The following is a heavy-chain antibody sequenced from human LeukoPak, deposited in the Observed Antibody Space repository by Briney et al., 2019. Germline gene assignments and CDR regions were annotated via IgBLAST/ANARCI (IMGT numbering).Heavy chain of an antibody. V-gene: IGHV1-18*04. CDR1: GFKFGSCG. CDR3: ARDQGYYYDSTGYVFDS. CDR2: INVYNGKT. J-gene: IGHJ4*02. Sequence: GASVKVSCKTSGFKFGSCGINWVRQAPGQGLEWMAWINVYNGKTYYAQNFQGRVTMTTDTSTSTAYMELGNLRSDDTAVYYCARDQGYYYDSTGYVFDSWGQGTLVTVSS. D-gene: IGHD3-22*01.